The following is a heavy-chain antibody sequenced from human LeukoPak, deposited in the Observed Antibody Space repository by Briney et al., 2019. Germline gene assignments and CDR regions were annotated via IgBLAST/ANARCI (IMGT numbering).Heavy chain of an antibody. D-gene: IGHD2-2*01. CDR3: ARVYCSSTSCHFDY. Sequence: TLSLTCTVSGGSISSYYWSWIRQPAGKGLEWIGRIYTSGSTNYNPSLKSRVTMSVDTSKNQFSLKLSSVTAADTAVYYCARVYCSSTSCHFDYWGQGTLVTVSS. CDR2: IYTSGST. V-gene: IGHV4-4*07. J-gene: IGHJ4*02. CDR1: GGSISSYY.